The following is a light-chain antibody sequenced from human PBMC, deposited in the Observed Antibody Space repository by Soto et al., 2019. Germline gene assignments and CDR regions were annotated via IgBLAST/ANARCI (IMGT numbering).Light chain of an antibody. Sequence: QSVLTQPPSVSAAPGQKVTISCSGGSSNIGNNYVSWYQHLPGTAPKLLIYDNNERPSGIPDRFSGSKSGTSATLGITGLQTGDEADYYCGTWDPSLSAVVFGGGTKLTVL. J-gene: IGLJ2*01. CDR2: DNN. CDR1: SSNIGNNY. CDR3: GTWDPSLSAVV. V-gene: IGLV1-51*01.